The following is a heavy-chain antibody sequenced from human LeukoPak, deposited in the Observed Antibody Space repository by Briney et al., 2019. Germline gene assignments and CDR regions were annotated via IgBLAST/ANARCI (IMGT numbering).Heavy chain of an antibody. CDR2: IKSDGST. CDR1: GFTFSSYW. Sequence: GGSLRLSCAASGFTFSSYWMHWVRQAPGKGLVWVSRIKSDGSTNYADSVKGRFTISRDNAKNTVSLQMNSLRVEDTGVYYCARAPSEIGGYYPEYFRHWGQGTLVTVSS. D-gene: IGHD3-22*01. J-gene: IGHJ1*01. CDR3: ARAPSEIGGYYPEYFRH. V-gene: IGHV3-74*01.